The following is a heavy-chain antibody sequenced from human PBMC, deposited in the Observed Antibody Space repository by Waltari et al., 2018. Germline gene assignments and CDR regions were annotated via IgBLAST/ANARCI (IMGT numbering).Heavy chain of an antibody. J-gene: IGHJ5*02. CDR1: GDSLSRGSYY. CDR3: ARHLKRNGYRFDP. D-gene: IGHD5-12*01. CDR2: LYYGGDT. Sequence: LQLQESGPGLVKPSETLSLTCTVSGDSLSRGSYYWGWIRQSPAKGLEWIGNLYYGGDTYYNPTLKSRGTISGDTSKNQCFLKLISVTAADTTVYYWARHLKRNGYRFDPWGQGPLFTFSS. V-gene: IGHV4-39*01.